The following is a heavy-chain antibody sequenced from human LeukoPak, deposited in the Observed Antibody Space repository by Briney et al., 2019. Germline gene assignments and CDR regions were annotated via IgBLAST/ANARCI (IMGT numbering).Heavy chain of an antibody. J-gene: IGHJ3*02. Sequence: ASVKVSCKASGYTFTGYYMHWVRQAPGQGLEWMGWINPNSGGTNYAQKFQGRVTMTRDTSISTAYTELSRLRSDDTAVYYCASGYYGSGSYFAGNAFDIWGQGTMVTVSS. D-gene: IGHD3-10*01. CDR2: INPNSGGT. CDR3: ASGYYGSGSYFAGNAFDI. CDR1: GYTFTGYY. V-gene: IGHV1-2*02.